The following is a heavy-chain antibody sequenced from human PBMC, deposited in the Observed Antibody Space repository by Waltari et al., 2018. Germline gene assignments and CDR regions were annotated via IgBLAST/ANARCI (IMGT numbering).Heavy chain of an antibody. J-gene: IGHJ4*02. Sequence: EVQLVESGGNLVQPGGSLRLSCAASGFTFSRYWMTWVRQAPGKGLEVVANIYQDGSEKYHVDSVKGRFTISRDNAKNSLYLQMNTLRAEDTAVYYCARGFRAFDYWGQGTLVTVSS. CDR3: ARGFRAFDY. V-gene: IGHV3-7*01. CDR2: IYQDGSEK. CDR1: GFTFSRYW.